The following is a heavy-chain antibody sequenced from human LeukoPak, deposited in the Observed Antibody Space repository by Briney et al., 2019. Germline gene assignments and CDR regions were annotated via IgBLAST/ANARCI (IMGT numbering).Heavy chain of an antibody. Sequence: SVKVSCKASGGTFSSYAISWVRQAPGQGLEWMGRIIPILGIANYAQKFQGRVTITADKSTSTAYMELSSLRSEDTAVYYCARIAALGSYWYFDLWGRGTLVTVSS. J-gene: IGHJ2*01. D-gene: IGHD6-6*01. CDR2: IIPILGIA. CDR1: GGTFSSYA. V-gene: IGHV1-69*04. CDR3: ARIAALGSYWYFDL.